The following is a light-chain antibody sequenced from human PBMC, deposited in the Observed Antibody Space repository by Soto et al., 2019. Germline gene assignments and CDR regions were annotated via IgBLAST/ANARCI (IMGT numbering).Light chain of an antibody. Sequence: DIQMTQSPSTLSASVGDRVTITCRASQSISSWLAWYQQKPGKAPKLLIYKASSLESGVPSRCSGSGSGTEFTLAISSLQPDDFATYYCQQYNSYWTFGQGTKVEIQ. CDR2: KAS. CDR1: QSISSW. CDR3: QQYNSYWT. V-gene: IGKV1-5*03. J-gene: IGKJ1*01.